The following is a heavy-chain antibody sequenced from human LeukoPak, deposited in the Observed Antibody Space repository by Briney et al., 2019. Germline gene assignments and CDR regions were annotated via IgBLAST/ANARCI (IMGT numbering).Heavy chain of an antibody. CDR1: GFTFSTFW. D-gene: IGHD4-17*01. V-gene: IGHV3-7*01. CDR3: ARWGRVTTFDY. CDR2: IKQDGSEK. Sequence: GGSLRLSCAASGFTFSTFWMSWVRQAPGKGLESVANIKQDGSEKYYVDSVKGRFTISRDNTKNSLYLQMNSLRAEDTAVYYCARWGRVTTFDYWGQGTLVTVSS. J-gene: IGHJ4*02.